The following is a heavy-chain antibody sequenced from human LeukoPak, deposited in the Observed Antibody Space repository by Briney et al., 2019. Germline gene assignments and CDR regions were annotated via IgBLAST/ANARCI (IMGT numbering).Heavy chain of an antibody. CDR2: IYYSGST. J-gene: IGHJ5*02. CDR1: GGSISSYY. CDR3: ARGGGTYCGGDCRINWFDP. V-gene: IGHV4-59*01. Sequence: SSETLSLTCTVSGGSISSYYWSCIRQPPGKGLEWIGYIYYSGSTNYNPSLKSRVTISVDTSKNQFSLKLSSVTAADTAVYYCARGGGTYCGGDCRINWFDPWGQGTLVTVSS. D-gene: IGHD2-21*02.